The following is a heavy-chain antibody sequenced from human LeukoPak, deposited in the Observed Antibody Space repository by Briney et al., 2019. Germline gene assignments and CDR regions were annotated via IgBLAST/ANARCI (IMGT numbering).Heavy chain of an antibody. CDR1: GGSISSYY. Sequence: SETLSLTCTVSGGSISSYYWSWIRQPAGKGLEWIGRIYTSGSTNYNPSLKSRATISVDTSKNQFSLKLSSVTAADTAVYYCARTYSSGWYPIGAFDIWGQGTMVTVSS. CDR2: IYTSGST. D-gene: IGHD6-19*01. CDR3: ARTYSSGWYPIGAFDI. V-gene: IGHV4-4*07. J-gene: IGHJ3*02.